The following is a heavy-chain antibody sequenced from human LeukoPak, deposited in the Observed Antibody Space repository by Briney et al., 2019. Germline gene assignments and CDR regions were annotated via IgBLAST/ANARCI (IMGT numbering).Heavy chain of an antibody. CDR3: ARDTVYDYVWGSYHH. Sequence: ASVKVSCKASGGTFSSYGISWVRRAPGQGLEWMGWISAYNGNTNYAQKLQGRVTMTTDTSTSTAYMELRSLRSDDTAVYYCARDTVYDYVWGSYHHWGQGTLVTVSS. J-gene: IGHJ5*02. CDR1: GGTFSSYG. CDR2: ISAYNGNT. V-gene: IGHV1-18*01. D-gene: IGHD3-16*02.